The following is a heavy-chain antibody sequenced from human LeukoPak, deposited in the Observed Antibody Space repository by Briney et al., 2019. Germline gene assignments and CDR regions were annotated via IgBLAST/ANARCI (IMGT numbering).Heavy chain of an antibody. CDR3: ASLNCDILTGYSPRGAFDI. Sequence: ASVKVSCKASGYTFTSYDINWVRQAPGQGLEWMGWMDPNRGNTGYAQKFQGRVTMTRGTSTSTVYMELSSLRSEDTAVYYCASLNCDILTGYSPRGAFDIWGQGTMVTVSS. V-gene: IGHV1-8*01. CDR2: MDPNRGNT. J-gene: IGHJ3*02. CDR1: GYTFTSYD. D-gene: IGHD3-9*01.